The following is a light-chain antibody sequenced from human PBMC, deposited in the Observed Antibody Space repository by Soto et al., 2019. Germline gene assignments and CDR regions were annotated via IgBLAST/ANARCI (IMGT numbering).Light chain of an antibody. CDR3: QQYGSSPPWT. J-gene: IGKJ1*01. Sequence: DIQMTQSPSSLSASGGDRVTITCRASQTIGRYLNWYQQQPGKAPKLLIYAGSNLQSGVPSRFSGTGSGTDFTLTISRLEPEDFAVYYCQQYGSSPPWTFGQGTKVDIK. CDR2: AGS. V-gene: IGKV1-39*01. CDR1: QTIGRY.